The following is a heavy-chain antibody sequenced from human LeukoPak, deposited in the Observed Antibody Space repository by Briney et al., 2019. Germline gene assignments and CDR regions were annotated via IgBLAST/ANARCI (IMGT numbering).Heavy chain of an antibody. CDR3: ARDDRAAAGKNWFDP. CDR1: GGTFSSYA. CDR2: IIPILGIA. V-gene: IGHV1-69*04. J-gene: IGHJ5*02. Sequence: SVTVSCKASGGTFSSYAISWVRQAPGQGLEWMGRIIPILGIANYAQKFQGRVTITADKSTSTAYMELSSLRSEDTAVYYCARDDRAAAGKNWFDPWGQGTLVTVSS. D-gene: IGHD6-13*01.